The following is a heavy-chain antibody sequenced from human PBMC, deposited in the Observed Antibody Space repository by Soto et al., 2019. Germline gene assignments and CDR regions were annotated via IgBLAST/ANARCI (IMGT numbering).Heavy chain of an antibody. CDR1: GYSFTSSW. Sequence: PGESLKISCEVSGYSFTSSWIGWVRQMPGKGLEWMEIIYLGDSDTRYSPSFQGQVTISADKSISTAYLQWSSLKASDTAMYYCARVSEQWLVRLGWFDPWGQGTLVTVSS. CDR3: ARVSEQWLVRLGWFDP. D-gene: IGHD6-19*01. CDR2: IYLGDSDT. V-gene: IGHV5-51*01. J-gene: IGHJ5*02.